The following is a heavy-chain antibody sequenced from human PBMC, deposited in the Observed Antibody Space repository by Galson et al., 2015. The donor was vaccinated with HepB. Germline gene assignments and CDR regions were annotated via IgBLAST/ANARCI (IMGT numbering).Heavy chain of an antibody. V-gene: IGHV3-7*01. CDR2: IRQDGLEK. D-gene: IGHD3-22*01. Sequence: SLRLSCAASGFTFSNYWMSWVRQAPGKGLEWVANIRQDGLEKYYVDSVRGRFTISRDNAKNSLYLQMTSLRAEDTAVYYCASGNYYDSNDYYVEAFDIWGQGTMVTVSS. CDR1: GFTFSNYW. CDR3: ASGNYYDSNDYYVEAFDI. J-gene: IGHJ3*02.